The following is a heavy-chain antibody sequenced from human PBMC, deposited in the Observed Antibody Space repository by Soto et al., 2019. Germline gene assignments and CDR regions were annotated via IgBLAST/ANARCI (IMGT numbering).Heavy chain of an antibody. CDR3: ASPLWNYYDSSGYHLLGY. V-gene: IGHV1-69*06. J-gene: IGHJ4*02. CDR1: GGTFSSYA. Sequence: SVKVSCKASGGTFSSYAISWVRQAPGQGLEWMGGIIPIFGTANYAQKFQGRVTITADKSTSTAYMELSSLRSEDTAVYYCASPLWNYYDSSGYHLLGYWGQGTLVTVSS. CDR2: IIPIFGTA. D-gene: IGHD3-22*01.